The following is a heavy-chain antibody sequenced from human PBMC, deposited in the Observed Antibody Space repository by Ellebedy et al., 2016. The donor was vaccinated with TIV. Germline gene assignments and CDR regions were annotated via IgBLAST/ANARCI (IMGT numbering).Heavy chain of an antibody. CDR2: INHSGST. J-gene: IGHJ4*02. V-gene: IGHV4-34*01. D-gene: IGHD3-10*01. CDR3: ARDTYGSGSYRDY. Sequence: SETLSLTXAVYGGSFSGYYWSWIRQPPGKGLEWIGEINHSGSTNYNPSLKSRVTISVDTSKNQFSLKLSSVTAADTAVYYCARDTYGSGSYRDYWGQGTLVTVSS. CDR1: GGSFSGYY.